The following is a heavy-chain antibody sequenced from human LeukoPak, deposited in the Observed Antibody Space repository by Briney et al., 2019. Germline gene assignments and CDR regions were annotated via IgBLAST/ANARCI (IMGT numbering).Heavy chain of an antibody. CDR1: GGSISLYY. V-gene: IGHV4-59*07. D-gene: IGHD3-22*01. Sequence: SDTLSLTCTVSGGSISLYYWSWIRHPPRKGLEWIGYIYYSGSTNYNPSLKSRVTISVDTSKNQFSLKLSSVTAADTAVYYCARGPLYDSSGYYYGGWDYWGQGTLVTVSS. CDR3: ARGPLYDSSGYYYGGWDY. J-gene: IGHJ4*02. CDR2: IYYSGST.